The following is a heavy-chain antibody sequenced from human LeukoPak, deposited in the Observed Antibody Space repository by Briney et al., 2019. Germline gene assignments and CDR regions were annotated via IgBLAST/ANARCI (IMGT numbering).Heavy chain of an antibody. CDR2: IRNDGSNK. Sequence: GGSLRLSCAASGFTFSDYGMHWVRQAPGKGLEWVAFIRNDGSNKYYADSVKGRFTISRDNSKNTLYLQMNSLRAEDTAVYYCARDPSPMRRGSGSYYNGDAFDIWGQGTMVTVSS. CDR3: ARDPSPMRRGSGSYYNGDAFDI. CDR1: GFTFSDYG. J-gene: IGHJ3*02. V-gene: IGHV3-30*02. D-gene: IGHD3-10*01.